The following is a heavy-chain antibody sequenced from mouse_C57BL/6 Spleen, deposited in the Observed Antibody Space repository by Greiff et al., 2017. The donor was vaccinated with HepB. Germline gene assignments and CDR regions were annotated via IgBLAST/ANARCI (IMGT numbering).Heavy chain of an antibody. D-gene: IGHD2-5*01. Sequence: VQLKESVAELVRPGASVKLSCTASGFNIKNTYMHWVKQRPEQGLEWIGRIDPANGNTKYAPKFQGKATITADTSSNTAYLQLSSLTSEDTAIYYCARSSYYSNYDYYAMDYWGQGTSVTVSS. CDR3: ARSSYYSNYDYYAMDY. CDR2: IDPANGNT. CDR1: GFNIKNTY. J-gene: IGHJ4*01. V-gene: IGHV14-3*01.